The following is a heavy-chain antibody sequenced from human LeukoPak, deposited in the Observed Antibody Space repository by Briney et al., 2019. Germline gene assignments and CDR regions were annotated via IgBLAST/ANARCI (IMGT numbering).Heavy chain of an antibody. CDR1: GYRFTGYY. Sequence: ASVKVSCKASGYRFTGYYMHWVRQAPGQGLEWMGIINPSGDYTSYAQEFQGRVTMTRDTSTSTVYMELSSLRSEDTAVYYCARVSDGYHYYYLDYWGQGTLVTVSS. J-gene: IGHJ4*02. D-gene: IGHD5-24*01. CDR3: ARVSDGYHYYYLDY. CDR2: INPSGDYT. V-gene: IGHV1-46*01.